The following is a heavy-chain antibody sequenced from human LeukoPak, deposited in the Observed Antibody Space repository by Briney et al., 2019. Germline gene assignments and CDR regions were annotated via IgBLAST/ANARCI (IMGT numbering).Heavy chain of an antibody. Sequence: GASVKVSCKASGYSFTSYGISWVRQAPGQGLEWMGWINPNSGGTNYAQKFQGRVTMTRDTSISTAYMELSRLRSDDTAVYYCARVPRRGGTTLNWFDPWGQGTLVTVSS. D-gene: IGHD1-7*01. V-gene: IGHV1-2*02. CDR3: ARVPRRGGTTLNWFDP. CDR1: GYSFTSYG. J-gene: IGHJ5*02. CDR2: INPNSGGT.